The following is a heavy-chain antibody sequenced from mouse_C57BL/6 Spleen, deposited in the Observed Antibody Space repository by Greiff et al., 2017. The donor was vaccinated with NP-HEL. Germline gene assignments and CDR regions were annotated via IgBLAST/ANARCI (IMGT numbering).Heavy chain of an antibody. J-gene: IGHJ4*01. CDR2: SYPGGGYT. CDR1: GYTFTNYW. V-gene: IGHV1-63*01. CDR3: ARSGNLYYAMDY. D-gene: IGHD2-1*01. Sequence: QVQLQQSGAELVRPGTSVKMSCKASGYTFTNYWIGWAKQRPGHGLEWIGDSYPGGGYTNYNEKFKGKATLTADKSSSTAYMQFSSLTSEDSAIYYCARSGNLYYAMDYWGQGTSVTVSS.